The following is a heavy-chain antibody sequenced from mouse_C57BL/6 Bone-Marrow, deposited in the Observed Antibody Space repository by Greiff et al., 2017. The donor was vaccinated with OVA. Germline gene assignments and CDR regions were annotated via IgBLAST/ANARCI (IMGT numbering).Heavy chain of an antibody. Sequence: VKLQQPGAELVKPGASVKLSCKASGYTFTSYWMHWVKQRPGQGLEWIGMIHPNSGSTNYNEKFKSKATMTVDKSSRKAYMQLSSLTSEDSAVYYSARGWSSYCWFAYWGQGTLVTVSA. CDR1: GYTFTSYW. D-gene: IGHD2-12*01. CDR2: IHPNSGST. CDR3: ARGWSSYCWFAY. J-gene: IGHJ3*01. V-gene: IGHV1-64*01.